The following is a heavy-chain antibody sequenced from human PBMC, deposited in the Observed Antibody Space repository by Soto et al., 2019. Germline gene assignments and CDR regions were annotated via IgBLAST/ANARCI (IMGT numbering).Heavy chain of an antibody. V-gene: IGHV3-30*18. CDR1: DFNFKSYG. CDR3: AKENVGYGLDV. Sequence: GRLVDSGGGAVQPGRSLRLSCAASDFNFKSYGIHWVRQATGKGLEWVAVISYSGSIKYYGDSVKGRFTISRDNPNNPLYLQMNSLRPDDTAVYYCAKENVGYGLDVWGQGTTVTVSS. J-gene: IGHJ6*02. CDR2: ISYSGSIK. D-gene: IGHD1-1*01.